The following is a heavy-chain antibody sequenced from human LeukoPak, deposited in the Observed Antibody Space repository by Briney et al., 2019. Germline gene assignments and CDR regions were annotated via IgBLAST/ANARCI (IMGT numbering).Heavy chain of an antibody. Sequence: GASVKVSCKASGGTFSSYAINWVRQAPGQGLEWMGWVTPTSGNTGYAQKFQGRVTITRDTSIGTTYLELSSLTSEDTAMYYCARGETQCMDYWGQGTLVTVSS. D-gene: IGHD2-8*01. J-gene: IGHJ4*02. V-gene: IGHV1-8*03. CDR1: GGTFSSYA. CDR2: VTPTSGNT. CDR3: ARGETQCMDY.